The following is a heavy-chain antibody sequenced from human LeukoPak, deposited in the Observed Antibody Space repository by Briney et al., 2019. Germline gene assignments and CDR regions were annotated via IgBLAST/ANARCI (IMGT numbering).Heavy chain of an antibody. CDR1: GFTFDDYA. CDR2: ISGDGGST. CDR3: ARDINWSFDH. J-gene: IGHJ4*02. D-gene: IGHD1-1*01. Sequence: GGSLRLSCATSGFTFDDYAMHWVRQAPGKGLEWVSLISGDGGSTYYADSVKGRFTISRDNAKNSLYLQMDSLRVEDTAVYYCARDINWSFDHWGQGTLVTVSS. V-gene: IGHV3-43*02.